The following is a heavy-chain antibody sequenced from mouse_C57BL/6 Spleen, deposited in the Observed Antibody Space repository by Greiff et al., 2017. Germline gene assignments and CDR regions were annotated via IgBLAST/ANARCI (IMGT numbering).Heavy chain of an antibody. D-gene: IGHD1-1*01. J-gene: IGHJ2*01. CDR2: IYPGDGDT. CDR1: GYAFSSSW. CDR3: ARKITYFDY. V-gene: IGHV1-82*01. Sequence: QVQLQQSGPELVKPGASVKISCKASGYAFSSSWMNWVKQRPGKGLEWIGRIYPGDGDTNYNGKFKGKATLTADKSSSTAYMQLSSLTSEDSAVYFCARKITYFDYWGQGTTLTVSS.